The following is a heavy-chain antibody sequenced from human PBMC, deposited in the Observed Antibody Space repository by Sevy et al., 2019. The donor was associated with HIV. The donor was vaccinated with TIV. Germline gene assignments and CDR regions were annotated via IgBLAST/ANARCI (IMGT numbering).Heavy chain of an antibody. D-gene: IGHD3-10*01. CDR1: GFTFSSYS. V-gene: IGHV3-21*01. Sequence: GGSLRLSCAASGFTFSSYSMNWVRQAPGTGLEWVSSISSSSSYIYYADSVKGRFTISRDNAKNSLYLQMNSLRAEDTAVYYCASLPGSGSSPDMDVWGQGTTVTVSS. CDR3: ASLPGSGSSPDMDV. CDR2: ISSSSSYI. J-gene: IGHJ6*02.